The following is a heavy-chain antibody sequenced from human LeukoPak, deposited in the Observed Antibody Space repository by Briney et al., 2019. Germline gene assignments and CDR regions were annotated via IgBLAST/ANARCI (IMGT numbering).Heavy chain of an antibody. CDR1: GFAFSNYW. Sequence: GGPLRLSCAASGFAFSNYWLHWVRQAPGKGLEWVSYISSSSSTIYYADSVKGRFTISRDNAKNSLYLQMNSLRAEDTAVYYCARGGYSYADYNWFDPWGQGTLVTVSS. D-gene: IGHD5-18*01. CDR2: ISSSSSTI. J-gene: IGHJ5*02. CDR3: ARGGYSYADYNWFDP. V-gene: IGHV3-48*01.